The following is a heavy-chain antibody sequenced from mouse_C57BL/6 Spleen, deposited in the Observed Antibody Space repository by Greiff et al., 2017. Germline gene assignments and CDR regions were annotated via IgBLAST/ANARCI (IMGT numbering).Heavy chain of an antibody. CDR3: ARILRGAMDY. Sequence: EVKLVESGGGLVQPGGSLSLSCAASGFTFTDYYMSWVRQPPGKGLEWLGFIRNKDNGYTTEYNASVKGRFTISRDNSQSNLYLQMNALRAEDSATYYCARILRGAMDYWGQGTSVTVSS. V-gene: IGHV7-3*01. CDR1: GFTFTDYY. CDR2: IRNKDNGYTT. D-gene: IGHD1-1*01. J-gene: IGHJ4*01.